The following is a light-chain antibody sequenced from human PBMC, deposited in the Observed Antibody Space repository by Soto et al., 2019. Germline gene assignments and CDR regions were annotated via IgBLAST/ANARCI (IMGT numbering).Light chain of an antibody. CDR1: SSDVGRYNF. V-gene: IGLV2-14*03. CDR2: DVD. J-gene: IGLJ3*02. Sequence: QSALTQPASVSGSPGQSITISCTGTSSDVGRYNFVSWYQQHPGKAPRLMIFDVDNRPSGVSTRFSGSKSGTTASLTISGLQAEDEADYYCCSYSGSSTIVVFGGGTKLTVL. CDR3: CSYSGSSTIVV.